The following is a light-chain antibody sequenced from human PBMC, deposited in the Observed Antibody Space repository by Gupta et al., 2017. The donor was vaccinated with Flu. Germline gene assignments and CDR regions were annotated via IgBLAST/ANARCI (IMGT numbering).Light chain of an antibody. V-gene: IGKV3-15*01. CDR2: VAS. J-gene: IGKJ2*01. CDR1: QSVSRK. CDR3: QQYDTWPYT. Sequence: EIVMTQSPVTLSVSPGERATLSCRASQSVSRKLAWYQQKPGQAPRLLIYVASTRATGIPARFSGSGSGTEFTLTISSLQSEDFAVYYCQQYDTWPYTFGQGTKVEIK.